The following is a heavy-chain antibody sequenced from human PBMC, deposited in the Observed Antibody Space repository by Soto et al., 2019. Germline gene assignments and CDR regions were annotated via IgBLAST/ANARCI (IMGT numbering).Heavy chain of an antibody. CDR2: IYYSGST. J-gene: IGHJ5*02. Sequence: KAXETLSLTCTVSGGSISRSTYYWGWIRQPPGKGLEWIGIIYYSGSTYYRPSLKSRVTISVDTSKNQFPLKLSSVTAADTAVYYFARPVPAAIRLGLVDPRGQGTLVTVSS. CDR1: GGSISRSTYY. CDR3: ARPVPAAIRLGLVDP. V-gene: IGHV4-39*01. D-gene: IGHD2-2*02.